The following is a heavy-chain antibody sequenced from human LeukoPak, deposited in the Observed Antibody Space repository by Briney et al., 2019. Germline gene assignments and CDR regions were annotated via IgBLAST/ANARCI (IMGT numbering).Heavy chain of an antibody. CDR2: IWYDGSNK. CDR3: AREWSGYFDY. J-gene: IGHJ4*02. V-gene: IGHV3-33*01. D-gene: IGHD2-15*01. Sequence: GGSLRLSCAASGFTFSSYGMHWVRQAPGEGLEWVAVIWYDGSNKYYADSVKGRFTISRDNSKNTLYLQMNSLRAEDTAVYYCAREWSGYFDYWGQGTLVTVSS. CDR1: GFTFSSYG.